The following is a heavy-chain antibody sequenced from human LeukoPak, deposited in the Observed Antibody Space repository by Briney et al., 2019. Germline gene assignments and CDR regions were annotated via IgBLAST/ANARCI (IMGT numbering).Heavy chain of an antibody. V-gene: IGHV3-7*01. CDR3: ARGLLYSSSAPHY. CDR2: IKQVGGEK. CDR1: GFIFSGCW. Sequence: QPGGSLRLSCAASGFIFSGCWMSWVRQAPGKGLEWVANIKQVGGEKYYVDSVKGRFTISGDNAKNSLYLQMNSLRAEDTAVYYCARGLLYSSSAPHYWGQGTLVTVSS. D-gene: IGHD6-6*01. J-gene: IGHJ4*02.